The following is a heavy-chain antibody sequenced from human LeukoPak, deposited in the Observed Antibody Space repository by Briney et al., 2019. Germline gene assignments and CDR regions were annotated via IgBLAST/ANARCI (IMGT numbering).Heavy chain of an antibody. CDR1: GFTFRSYS. D-gene: IGHD5-12*01. Sequence: GGSLRLSCAASGFTFRSYSMAWVRLAPGKGLEWVSVIRGGADDTSYPDSVKGRFTISRDNSKNTLFLQMDGLRVEDTAVYYCATSGFSGYDHPSWGQGTLVTVSS. CDR3: ATSGFSGYDHPS. V-gene: IGHV3-23*01. CDR2: IRGGADDT. J-gene: IGHJ5*02.